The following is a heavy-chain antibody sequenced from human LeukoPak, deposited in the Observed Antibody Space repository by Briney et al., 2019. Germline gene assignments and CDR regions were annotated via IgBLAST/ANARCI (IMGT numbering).Heavy chain of an antibody. CDR1: GGSISSYS. D-gene: IGHD5-12*01. Sequence: SETLSLTCTVSGGSISSYSWSWIRQSPGKGLEWIGSIYYSGSTNYRPSLKSRVTMSGDTSKNQFSLRLSSVTAADTAVYYCARHGGESIVAMILHAFDIWGQGTMVNVSS. V-gene: IGHV4-59*08. CDR2: IYYSGST. J-gene: IGHJ3*02. CDR3: ARHGGESIVAMILHAFDI.